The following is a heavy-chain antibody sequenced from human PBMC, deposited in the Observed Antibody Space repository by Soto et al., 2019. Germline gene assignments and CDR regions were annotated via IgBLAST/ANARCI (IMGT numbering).Heavy chain of an antibody. CDR2: VIPIFSTA. V-gene: IGHV1-69*01. CDR3: AGVPYTVTTVTLCSYYYGRDG. CDR1: GGTFSSYA. J-gene: IGHJ6*02. Sequence: QVQLVQSGAEVKKPGSSVKVSCKASGGTFSSYAISWVRQAPGQGLAWMGGVIPIFSTANYAQKFQGRVTIVAAESESTAHMFLGSLRSEETAVYYWAGVPYTVTTVTLCSYYYGRDGCCQETTVTV. D-gene: IGHD4-17*01.